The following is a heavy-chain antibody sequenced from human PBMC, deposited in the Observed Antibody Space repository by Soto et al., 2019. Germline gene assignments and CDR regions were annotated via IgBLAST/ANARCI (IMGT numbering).Heavy chain of an antibody. D-gene: IGHD6-13*01. Sequence: AGTVGLSCATSGFTLRRSWMSWVRLAPGKGLEWVANIKQDGSEKYYVDSVKGRFTISRDNAKNSLYLQMNSLRGEDTAVYYCAKDGAIAAADYFFDYWGQGSLVTVSS. CDR3: AKDGAIAAADYFFDY. J-gene: IGHJ4*02. CDR1: GFTLRRSW. V-gene: IGHV3-7*01. CDR2: IKQDGSEK.